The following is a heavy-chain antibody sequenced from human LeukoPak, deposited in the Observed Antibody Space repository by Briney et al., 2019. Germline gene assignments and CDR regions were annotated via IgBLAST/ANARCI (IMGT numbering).Heavy chain of an antibody. Sequence: ASVKVSCKATGYTFTSYGISWVRQAPGQGLEWMGWISAYNGNTNYAQKLQGRVTMTTDTSTSTAYMELRSLRSDDTAVYYCARVFRDILTGYGNDAFDIWGQGTMVTVSS. D-gene: IGHD3-9*01. CDR2: ISAYNGNT. CDR3: ARVFRDILTGYGNDAFDI. J-gene: IGHJ3*02. V-gene: IGHV1-18*01. CDR1: GYTFTSYG.